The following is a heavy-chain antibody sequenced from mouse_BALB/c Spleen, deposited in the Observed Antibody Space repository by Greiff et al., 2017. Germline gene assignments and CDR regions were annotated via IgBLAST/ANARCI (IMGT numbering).Heavy chain of an antibody. CDR1: GYTFTDYA. V-gene: IGHV1-67*01. D-gene: IGHD2-2*01. Sequence: LKESGPELVRPGVSVKISCKGSGYTFTDYAMHWVKQSHAKSLEWIGVISTYYGNTNYNQKFKGKATMTVDKSSSTAYMELARLTSEDSAIYYCAREDGLRGYWGQGTTLTVSS. CDR2: ISTYYGNT. CDR3: AREDGLRGY. J-gene: IGHJ2*01.